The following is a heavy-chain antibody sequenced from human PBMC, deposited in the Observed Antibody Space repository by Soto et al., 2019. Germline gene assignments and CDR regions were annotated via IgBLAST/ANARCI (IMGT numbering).Heavy chain of an antibody. CDR3: ARARYSGTYFGAFDI. J-gene: IGHJ3*02. CDR2: ISTSSGTI. V-gene: IGHV3-48*02. D-gene: IGHD1-26*01. Sequence: PGGSXRLSCAASGFTFSSFSMNWVRQAPGKGLEWVSDISTSSGTIYSADSVRGRFTISRDNAKNSLYLQMNSLRDEDTAVYYCARARYSGTYFGAFDIWGQGTVVTVSS. CDR1: GFTFSSFS.